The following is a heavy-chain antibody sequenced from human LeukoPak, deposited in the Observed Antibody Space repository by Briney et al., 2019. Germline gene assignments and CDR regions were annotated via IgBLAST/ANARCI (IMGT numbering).Heavy chain of an antibody. Sequence: SETLSLTCTVSGRSISSYYWSWIRQPAGKGQEWIGRIYTSGSTNYNPSLKSRVTISVDKSKNQFSLKLSSVTAADTAVYYCARDTAGYCSGGSCYPNWFDPWGQGTLVTVSS. CDR2: IYTSGST. D-gene: IGHD2-15*01. V-gene: IGHV4-4*07. J-gene: IGHJ5*02. CDR3: ARDTAGYCSGGSCYPNWFDP. CDR1: GRSISSYY.